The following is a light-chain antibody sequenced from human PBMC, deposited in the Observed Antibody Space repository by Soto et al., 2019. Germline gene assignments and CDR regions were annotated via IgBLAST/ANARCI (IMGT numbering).Light chain of an antibody. CDR1: QSITTW. CDR3: QQYNTYPLT. J-gene: IGKJ4*01. CDR2: KAS. Sequence: DIQMTQSPSTLSASVVERGTITCLASQSITTWLAWYQQKPGKAPKLLSYKASSLEGGVPSRFSGSGSGTEFNITISSLQPDDFAPYYGQQYNTYPLTFGGGTTVEIK. V-gene: IGKV1-5*03.